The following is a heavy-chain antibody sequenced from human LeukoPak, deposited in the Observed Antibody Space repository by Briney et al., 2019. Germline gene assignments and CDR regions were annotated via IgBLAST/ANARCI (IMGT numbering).Heavy chain of an antibody. CDR2: ISWNSGSI. CDR1: GFTFDDYS. Sequence: PGRSLRLSCAASGFTFDDYSMHGVRQAPGKGLEWVSGISWNSGSIGYADSVKGRFTISRDNAKTSLYLQMNSLRAEDTALYYFAKGMPGSSSFDYWGQGTLVTVSS. D-gene: IGHD3-10*01. V-gene: IGHV3-9*01. J-gene: IGHJ4*02. CDR3: AKGMPGSSSFDY.